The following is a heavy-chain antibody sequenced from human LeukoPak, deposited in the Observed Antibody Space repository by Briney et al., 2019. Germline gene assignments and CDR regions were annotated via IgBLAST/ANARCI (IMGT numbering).Heavy chain of an antibody. Sequence: GGSLRLSCAASGFTFSSYWMHWVRQAPGKGLVWVSRINSDGSSTSYADSVKGRFTISRDNAKNTLYLQMNSLRAEDTAVYYCARDPRWLQSGDLFDYWGQGTLVTVSS. CDR3: ARDPRWLQSGDLFDY. CDR1: GFTFSSYW. D-gene: IGHD5-24*01. V-gene: IGHV3-74*01. CDR2: INSDGSST. J-gene: IGHJ4*02.